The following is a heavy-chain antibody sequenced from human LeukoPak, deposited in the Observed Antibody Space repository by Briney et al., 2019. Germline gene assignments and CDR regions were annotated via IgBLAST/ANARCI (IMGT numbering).Heavy chain of an antibody. CDR3: TSPRGTTGWFDP. V-gene: IGHV4-34*01. CDR1: GGFFSGYY. D-gene: IGHD3-16*01. CDR2: INHSGST. Sequence: PSETLSLTCALCGGFFSGYYWSWIRQPPGKGLEWIGEINHSGSTNYSPSLKSRVTISVDTAKYQFSLKLSAVTAADTAVYYCTSPRGTTGWFDPWGRGTLVTVSS. J-gene: IGHJ5*02.